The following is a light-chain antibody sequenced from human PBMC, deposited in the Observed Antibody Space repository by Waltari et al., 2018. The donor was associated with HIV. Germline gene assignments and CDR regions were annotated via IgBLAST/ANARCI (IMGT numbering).Light chain of an antibody. CDR1: GAGHE. Sequence: QSVLTQPPSVSGAPGQRVSISCTGSGAGHEVQWYQQIAGKAPKLMIYDVIKRPSGVPDRFSGSKSGNTASLTVSGLQPEDEADYYCSSHAGSKVVFGGGTRLTVL. CDR2: DVI. V-gene: IGLV1-40*01. J-gene: IGLJ2*01. CDR3: SSHAGSKVV.